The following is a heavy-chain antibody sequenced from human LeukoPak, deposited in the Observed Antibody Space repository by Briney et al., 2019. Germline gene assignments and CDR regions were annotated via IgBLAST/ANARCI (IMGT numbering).Heavy chain of an antibody. CDR3: AKDVGKWESLHFFDY. CDR2: ISGSGAST. J-gene: IGHJ4*02. V-gene: IGHV3-23*01. CDR1: GLSFSFYA. Sequence: QAGGSLRLSCAASGLSFSFYAMSWVRQAPGKGLEWISGISGSGASTYYADSVKGRFTISRDDSRNTLYLQMNSLRGDDTAVYYCAKDVGKWESLHFFDYWGQGTLVTVSS. D-gene: IGHD1-26*01.